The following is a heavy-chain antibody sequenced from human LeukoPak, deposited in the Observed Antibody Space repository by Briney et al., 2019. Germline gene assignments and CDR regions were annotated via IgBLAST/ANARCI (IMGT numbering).Heavy chain of an antibody. CDR3: ARQALVGATTLFDY. D-gene: IGHD1-26*01. Sequence: SSETLSLTCAVYGGSFSGYYWSWIRQPPGKGLEWIGYIYYSGSTNYNPSLKSRVTISVDTSKNQFSLKLSSVTAADTAVYYCARQALVGATTLFDYWGQGTLVTVSS. J-gene: IGHJ4*02. CDR1: GGSFSGYY. V-gene: IGHV4-59*08. CDR2: IYYSGST.